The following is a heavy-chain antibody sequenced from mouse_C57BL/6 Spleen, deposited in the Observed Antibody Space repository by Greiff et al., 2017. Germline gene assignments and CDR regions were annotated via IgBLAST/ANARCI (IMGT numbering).Heavy chain of an antibody. V-gene: IGHV2-9*01. CDR1: GFSLTSYG. Sequence: QVQLKESGPGLVAPSQSLSITCTVSGFSLTSYGVDWVRQPPGKGLEWLGVSWGGGSRNYNSALMSRLSISKDNSKSKVFLKMNSLQTDYTAMDYCAKHETGRRAMDYWGQGTSVTVSS. CDR3: AKHETGRRAMDY. J-gene: IGHJ4*01. CDR2: SWGGGSR.